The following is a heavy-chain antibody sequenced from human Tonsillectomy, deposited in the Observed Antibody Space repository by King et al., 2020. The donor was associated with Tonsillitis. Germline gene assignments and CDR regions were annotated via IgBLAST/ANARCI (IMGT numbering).Heavy chain of an antibody. J-gene: IGHJ4*02. CDR2: ISSTSKYI. Sequence: VQLVESGGGLVKPGGSLRLSCTASGFSFSSYAMNWVRQAPGKGLEWVSSISSTSKYIFYAYSVKVRFTISSDNAKNSLFLQMSGLRAGDTAVYYWARDVLGGCDYWRQGTLVPVSS. V-gene: IGHV3-21*01. CDR1: GFSFSSYA. D-gene: IGHD3-16*01. CDR3: ARDVLGGCDY.